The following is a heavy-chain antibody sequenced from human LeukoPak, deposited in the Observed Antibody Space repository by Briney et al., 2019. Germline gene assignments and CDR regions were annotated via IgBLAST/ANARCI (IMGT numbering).Heavy chain of an antibody. J-gene: IGHJ5*02. D-gene: IGHD3-3*01. V-gene: IGHV3-48*02. CDR1: GFTFSRHS. CDR2: VSNYDTI. Sequence: GGSLRLSCVVSGFTFSRHSMNWVRQAPGKGLEWVSYVSNYDTIYYADSVRGRFTISRDIAKNSLYLQMNSLRDEDTAVYYCASFLYDFWSGYHHWGQEPWSPSPQ. CDR3: ASFLYDFWSGYHH.